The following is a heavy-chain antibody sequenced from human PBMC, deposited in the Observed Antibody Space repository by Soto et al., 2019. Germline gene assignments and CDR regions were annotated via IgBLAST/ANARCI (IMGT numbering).Heavy chain of an antibody. CDR3: ARDLSGYGGFDY. CDR2: IIPILGIA. Sequence: SVKVSCKASGGTFSSYTISWVRQAPGQGLEWMGRIIPILGIANYAQKFQGRVTITADKSTSTAYMELSSLRSEDTAVYYCARDLSGYGGFDYWGQGTLVTVSS. V-gene: IGHV1-69*04. CDR1: GGTFSSYT. J-gene: IGHJ4*02. D-gene: IGHD5-12*01.